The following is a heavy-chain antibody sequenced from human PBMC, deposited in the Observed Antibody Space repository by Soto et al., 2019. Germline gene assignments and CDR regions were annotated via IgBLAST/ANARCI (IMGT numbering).Heavy chain of an antibody. V-gene: IGHV1-3*01. Sequence: ASVKVSCKASGYTFTSYAMHWVRQAPGQRLEWMGWINGGNDNTKYSQKFQGRVTITRDTSASTAYMEMSSLRSEDTAVYYCAREDYYGSGSYYKPHLDYWGQGTLVTVSS. J-gene: IGHJ4*02. CDR3: AREDYYGSGSYYKPHLDY. D-gene: IGHD3-10*01. CDR2: INGGNDNT. CDR1: GYTFTSYA.